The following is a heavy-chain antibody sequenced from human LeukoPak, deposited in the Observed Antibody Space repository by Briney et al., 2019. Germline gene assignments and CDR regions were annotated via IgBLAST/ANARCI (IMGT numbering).Heavy chain of an antibody. CDR2: INPNSGGA. CDR3: ARPQTQPPYSSSSEVLAFDI. CDR1: GYTFTDYD. V-gene: IGHV1-2*02. J-gene: IGHJ3*02. D-gene: IGHD6-6*01. Sequence: VASVKVSCKASGYTFTDYDLHWVRQAPGQGLEWMGWINPNSGGANYAQRFQGRVTMTRDTSISTAYMELSRLRSDDTAVYYCARPQTQPPYSSSSEVLAFDIWGQGTMVTDSS.